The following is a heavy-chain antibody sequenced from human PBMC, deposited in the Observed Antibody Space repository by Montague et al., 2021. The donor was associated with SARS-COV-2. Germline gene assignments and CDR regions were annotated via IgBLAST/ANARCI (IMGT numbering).Heavy chain of an antibody. V-gene: IGHV3-7*05. CDR2: IKPDGSDK. D-gene: IGHD7-27*01. Sequence: SLRLSCAASGFSFSTFWMTWVRQAPGKGLEWVARIKPDGSDKYYVESVKGRFTISRDNARNSLYLQLNNLRAEDTAVYYCARDPNWGAHWGQGNLVTVS. CDR3: ARDPNWGAH. J-gene: IGHJ4*02. CDR1: GFSFSTFW.